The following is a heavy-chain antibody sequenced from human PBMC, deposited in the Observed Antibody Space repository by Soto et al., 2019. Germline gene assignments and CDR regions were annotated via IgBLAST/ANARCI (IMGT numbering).Heavy chain of an antibody. CDR2: MNPNTGNT. V-gene: IGHV1-8*01. J-gene: IGHJ5*02. CDR1: GYTFTSSD. CDR3: ARGASP. Sequence: QVQLVQSGAEVKKPGASVKVSCKASGYTFTSSDINWVRQATGQGLEWMGWMNPNTGNTGYAQKFQGRITLTRSTSISTAYLELSSLNSVDSAVYYCARGASPWGQGTLVTVSS.